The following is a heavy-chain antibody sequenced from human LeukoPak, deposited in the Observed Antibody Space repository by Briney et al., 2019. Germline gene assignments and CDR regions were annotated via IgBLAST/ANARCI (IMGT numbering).Heavy chain of an antibody. V-gene: IGHV1-18*01. CDR3: AGDKIVGATTPYYYYYMDV. J-gene: IGHJ6*03. Sequence: GASVKVSCKASGYTFTSYGISWVRQAPGQGLEWMGWVSAYNGNTNYAQKLQGRVTMTTDTSTSTAYMELRSLRSEDTAVYYCAGDKIVGATTPYYYYYMDVWGKGTTVTVSS. D-gene: IGHD1-26*01. CDR2: VSAYNGNT. CDR1: GYTFTSYG.